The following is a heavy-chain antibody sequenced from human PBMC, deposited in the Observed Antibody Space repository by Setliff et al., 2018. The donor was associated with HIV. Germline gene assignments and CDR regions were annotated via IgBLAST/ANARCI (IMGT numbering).Heavy chain of an antibody. CDR3: ARQGGYNSPLMV. CDR1: GGSITSYY. Sequence: CTVSGGSITSYYWNWIRQSPGKGLEWIGYIFDSGTTKYNPSVTSRVTISVDASKNQFFLQPISVTAADTAVYYCARQGGYNSPLMVWGQGKLVTVSS. V-gene: IGHV4-59*08. CDR2: IFDSGTT. D-gene: IGHD3-10*01. J-gene: IGHJ4*02.